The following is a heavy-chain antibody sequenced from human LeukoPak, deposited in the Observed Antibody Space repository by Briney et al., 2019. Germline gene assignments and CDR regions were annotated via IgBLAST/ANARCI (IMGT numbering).Heavy chain of an antibody. CDR1: GFTFSSYA. J-gene: IGHJ3*02. CDR3: AKGYSSSWYRDAFDI. D-gene: IGHD6-13*01. Sequence: PGGSLRLSCAASGFTFSSYAMSWVRQAPGKGQEWVSAISGSGGSTYYADSVKGRFTISRDNSKNTLYLQMNSLRAEDTAVYYCAKGYSSSWYRDAFDIWGQGTMVTVSS. CDR2: ISGSGGST. V-gene: IGHV3-23*01.